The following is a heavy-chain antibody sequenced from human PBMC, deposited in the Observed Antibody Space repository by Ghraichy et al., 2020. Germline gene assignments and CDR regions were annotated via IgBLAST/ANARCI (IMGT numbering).Heavy chain of an antibody. CDR3: ARTNPGLTTALAYYYGMDI. J-gene: IGHJ6*02. D-gene: IGHD4-11*01. CDR1: CGSVTTGTYY. CDR2: IYHSGTT. V-gene: IGHV4-61*01. Sequence: SETLSLTCTVSCGSVTTGTYYWSWIRQPPGKGLEWIGYIYHSGTTNYNSSLTSRVTISIDTSKNQFSLRLTSVTAADTAVYYCARTNPGLTTALAYYYGMDIWGQGTTVIVSS.